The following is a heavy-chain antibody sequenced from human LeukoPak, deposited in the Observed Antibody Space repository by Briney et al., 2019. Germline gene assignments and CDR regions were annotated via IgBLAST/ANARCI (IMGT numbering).Heavy chain of an antibody. D-gene: IGHD3-22*01. CDR3: ARDLGQYYDTSDNWFDP. V-gene: IGHV3-21*01. CDR1: GFTFSSYE. CDR2: IDSSGGYM. Sequence: GGSLRLSCAASGFTFSSYEMNWVRQAPGKGLEWVSSIDSSGGYMFYADSVKGRFTISRDNAKNTLNLQMNSLRAEDTAVYYCARDLGQYYDTSDNWFDPWGQGTLVTVSS. J-gene: IGHJ5*02.